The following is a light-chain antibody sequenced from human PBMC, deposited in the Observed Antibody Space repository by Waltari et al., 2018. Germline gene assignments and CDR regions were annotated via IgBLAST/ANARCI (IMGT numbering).Light chain of an antibody. V-gene: IGKV4-1*01. CDR3: QQYYSIPLT. Sequence: DIVMTQSADSLAVSLGERATINCTSSQSGLYSSNNKNYLSWYQQKPGQPPKLLIYWASTRESGVPDRFTGSGSGTDFTLTISSLQAEDVAVYYCQQYYSIPLTFGGGTTVEIK. J-gene: IGKJ4*01. CDR2: WAS. CDR1: QSGLYSSNNKNY.